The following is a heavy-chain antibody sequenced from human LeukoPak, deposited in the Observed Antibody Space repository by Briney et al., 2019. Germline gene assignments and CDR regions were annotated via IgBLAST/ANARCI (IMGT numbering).Heavy chain of an antibody. D-gene: IGHD1-1*01. Sequence: ASVSVSCKASGYRFSSSGITWARQAPGQGPEWMGWISTVNGNSRYAQNFQGRVTLTTDTSTNTAHLELTSLRSDDTAIYYCARVRDSDNWWGAFDIWGQGTMVTVSS. J-gene: IGHJ3*02. V-gene: IGHV1-18*01. CDR3: ARVRDSDNWWGAFDI. CDR1: GYRFSSSG. CDR2: ISTVNGNS.